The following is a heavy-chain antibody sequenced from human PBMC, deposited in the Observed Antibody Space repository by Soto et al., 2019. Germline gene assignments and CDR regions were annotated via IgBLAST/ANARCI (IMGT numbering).Heavy chain of an antibody. D-gene: IGHD6-19*01. Sequence: EVQLLESGGGVVQPGGSLRLSCVASGFNFKKFAMAWVRQAPGEGLERVSGISGCGGSTSYADSVKGRFSIARDDSKKTLSLQMNSLRVEDTAQYYGAKADGEQWLVPHLDNWGQGTLVTVS. CDR3: AKADGEQWLVPHLDN. CDR1: GFNFKKFA. CDR2: ISGCGGST. V-gene: IGHV3-23*01. J-gene: IGHJ4*02.